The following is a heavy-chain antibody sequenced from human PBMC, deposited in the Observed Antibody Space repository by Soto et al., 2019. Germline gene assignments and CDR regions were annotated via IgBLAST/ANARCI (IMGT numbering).Heavy chain of an antibody. CDR1: GGSISSYY. Sequence: PSETLSLTCTVSGGSISSYYWSWIRQPPGKGLEWIGYIYYSGSTYYNPSLKSRVTISVDTSKNQFSLKLSSVTAADTAVYYCASPSITMVRGVITFDYWGQGTLVTVSS. D-gene: IGHD3-10*01. V-gene: IGHV4-59*04. J-gene: IGHJ4*02. CDR2: IYYSGST. CDR3: ASPSITMVRGVITFDY.